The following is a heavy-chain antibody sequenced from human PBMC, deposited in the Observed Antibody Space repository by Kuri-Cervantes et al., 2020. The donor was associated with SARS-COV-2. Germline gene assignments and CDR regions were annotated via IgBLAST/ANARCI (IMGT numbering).Heavy chain of an antibody. CDR3: ERDRHPGGFDY. V-gene: IGHV3-21*01. Sequence: ESLKLSCAASGFTFSRYSMNWVRQAPGKGLEWVSSISSSSSYIYYAASVKGRFTISRDNAKNSLYLQMNSLSAEDTAVYYCERDRHPGGFDYWGQGTLVTVSS. CDR1: GFTFSRYS. CDR2: ISSSSSYI. D-gene: IGHD1-14*01. J-gene: IGHJ4*02.